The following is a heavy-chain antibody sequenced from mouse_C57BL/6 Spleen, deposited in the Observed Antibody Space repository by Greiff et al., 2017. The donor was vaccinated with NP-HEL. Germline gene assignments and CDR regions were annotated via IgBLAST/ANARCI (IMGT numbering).Heavy chain of an antibody. V-gene: IGHV3-6*01. CDR3: ARGHYYGSSYFDY. CDR1: GYSITSGYY. Sequence: EVKLQESGPGLVKPSQSLSLTCSVTGYSITSGYYWNWIRQFPGNKLEWMGYISYDGSNNYNPSLKNRISITRDTSKNQFFLKLNSVTTEDTATYYCARGHYYGSSYFDYWGQGTTLTVSS. J-gene: IGHJ2*01. CDR2: ISYDGSN. D-gene: IGHD1-1*01.